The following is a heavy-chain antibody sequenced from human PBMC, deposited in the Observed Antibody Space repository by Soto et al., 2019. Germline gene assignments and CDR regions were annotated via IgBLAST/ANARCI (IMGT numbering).Heavy chain of an antibody. Sequence: QVQLQESGPGLVKPSETLSLTCTVSGGSISSYYWSWIRQPPGKGLEWIGYIYYSGSTNYNPSLTSRVTISVDTSKNQFSLKLSSVTAADTAVYYCARWYQLLSDAFDIWGQGTMVTVSS. CDR3: ARWYQLLSDAFDI. CDR2: IYYSGST. CDR1: GGSISSYY. J-gene: IGHJ3*02. D-gene: IGHD2-2*01. V-gene: IGHV4-59*01.